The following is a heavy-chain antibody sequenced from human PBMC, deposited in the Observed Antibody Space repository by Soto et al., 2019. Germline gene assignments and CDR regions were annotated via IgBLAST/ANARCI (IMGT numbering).Heavy chain of an antibody. CDR2: MNPYSGNT. Sequence: QVQLVQSGAEVKKPGASVKVSCKASGYTFTSFDISWVRQAPGQGLEWMGWMNPYSGNTGYAQKVQGRVTMTRNTTISTAYNELSSLRSEDTAGLYCARTLYGDNADYGGPVTLVTVAS. D-gene: IGHD4-17*01. J-gene: IGHJ4*02. CDR3: ARTLYGDNADY. CDR1: GYTFTSFD. V-gene: IGHV1-8*01.